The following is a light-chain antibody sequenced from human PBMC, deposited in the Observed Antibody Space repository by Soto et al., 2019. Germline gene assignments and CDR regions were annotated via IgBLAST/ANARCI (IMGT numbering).Light chain of an antibody. CDR2: EVS. J-gene: IGLJ1*01. CDR3: SSYTSSSTYV. V-gene: IGLV2-14*01. Sequence: QSALTQPASVSGSPGQSITISCTGTSSDVGGYNYVPWYQQHPGKAPKLMIYEVSNRPSGVSNRFSGFKSGNTASLTISGLQAEDEADYYCSSYTSSSTYVFGTGTKVTVL. CDR1: SSDVGGYNY.